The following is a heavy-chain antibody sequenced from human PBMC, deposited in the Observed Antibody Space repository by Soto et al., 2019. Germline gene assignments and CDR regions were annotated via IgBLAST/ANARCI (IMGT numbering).Heavy chain of an antibody. CDR2: VYYNENT. J-gene: IGHJ5*02. CDR1: GGSMSSFTYC. V-gene: IGHV4-39*01. CDR3: ARRERYYGSPGWFDP. D-gene: IGHD3-10*01. Sequence: PSETRSLPCSVSGGSMSSFTYCWGWIRQPPGKGLEWIGTVYYNENTYYNPSLKSRVTITVDTAKNQFSLNLRSVTAADTAMYFCARRERYYGSPGWFDPWGPGTLVTVSS.